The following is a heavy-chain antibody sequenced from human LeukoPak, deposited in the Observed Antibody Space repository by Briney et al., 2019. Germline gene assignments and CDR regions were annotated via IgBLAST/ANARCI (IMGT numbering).Heavy chain of an antibody. D-gene: IGHD3-22*01. J-gene: IGHJ4*02. Sequence: ASVKVSCKASGYTFTSYYMHWVRRAPGQGLEWMGLINPSGGSTSYAQKFQGRVTMTRDTSTSTVYMELSSLRSEDTAVYYCARDGRKTYYYDSSGYPGGYWGQGTLVTVSS. CDR2: INPSGGST. V-gene: IGHV1-46*01. CDR3: ARDGRKTYYYDSSGYPGGY. CDR1: GYTFTSYY.